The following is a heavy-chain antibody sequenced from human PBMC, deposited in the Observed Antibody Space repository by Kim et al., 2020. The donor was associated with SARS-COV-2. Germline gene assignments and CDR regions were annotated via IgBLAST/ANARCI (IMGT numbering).Heavy chain of an antibody. D-gene: IGHD1-26*01. J-gene: IGHJ4*02. Sequence: GGSLRLSCAASGFTFNTYGMHWVRQAPGKGLEWVAVISYDGSHKYYADSVKGRFTISRDNSKNTLYLQMKSLRIEDTAVYYCAKSFSGSYFGYDYWGQGTLVTVSS. CDR3: AKSFSGSYFGYDY. CDR2: ISYDGSHK. V-gene: IGHV3-30*18. CDR1: GFTFNTYG.